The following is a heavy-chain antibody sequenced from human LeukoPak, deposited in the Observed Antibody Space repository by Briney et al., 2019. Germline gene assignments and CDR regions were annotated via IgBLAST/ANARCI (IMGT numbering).Heavy chain of an antibody. V-gene: IGHV1-46*01. CDR1: GYTFTSYY. Sequence: ALVKVSCKASGYTFTSYYMHWVRQAPGQGLEWMGIINPSGGSTSYAQKSQGRVTMTRDTSTSTVYMELSSLRSEDTAVYYCARTYYDILTGYYTLFDYWGQGTLVTVSS. D-gene: IGHD3-9*01. CDR2: INPSGGST. J-gene: IGHJ4*02. CDR3: ARTYYDILTGYYTLFDY.